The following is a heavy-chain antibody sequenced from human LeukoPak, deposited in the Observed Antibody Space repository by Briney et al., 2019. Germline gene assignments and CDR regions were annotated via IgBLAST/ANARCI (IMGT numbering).Heavy chain of an antibody. CDR1: GYTFTGYY. V-gene: IGHV1-2*02. Sequence: ASVKVSCKASGYTFTGYYMHWVRQAPGQGLEWMGWINPNSGGTNYAQEFQGRVTMTRDTSISTAYMELSRLRSDDTAVYYCARDSGYGGGGLWFDPWGQGTLVTVSS. J-gene: IGHJ5*02. D-gene: IGHD5-12*01. CDR2: INPNSGGT. CDR3: ARDSGYGGGGLWFDP.